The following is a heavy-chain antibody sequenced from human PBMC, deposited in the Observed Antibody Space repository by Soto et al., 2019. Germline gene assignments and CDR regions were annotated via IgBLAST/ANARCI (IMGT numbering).Heavy chain of an antibody. J-gene: IGHJ4*02. CDR2: IYHSGST. V-gene: IGHV4-30-2*01. CDR1: GGSISSGGYS. D-gene: IGHD3-10*01. CDR3: ARGQSMVRATWYYFDY. Sequence: LSLTCAVSGGSISSGGYSWSWIRQPPGKGLEWIGYIYHSGSTYYNPSLKSRVTISVDRSKNQFSLKLSSVTAADTAVYYCARGQSMVRATWYYFDYWGQGTLVTVSS.